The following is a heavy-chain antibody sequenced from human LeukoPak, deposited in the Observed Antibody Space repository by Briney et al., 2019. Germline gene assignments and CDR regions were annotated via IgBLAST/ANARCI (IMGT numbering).Heavy chain of an antibody. CDR3: ARDRGDYYDILTGYLWVY. J-gene: IGHJ4*02. D-gene: IGHD3-9*01. Sequence: SETLSLTCTVSGGSISSYYWSWIRQPPGKGLEWIGNIGNMYYGGSTKYSPSLKSRVTIFGDSSKNQFSLKLSSVTAADTAVYYCARDRGDYYDILTGYLWVYWGQGTLVTVSS. CDR1: GGSISSYY. CDR2: MYYGGST. V-gene: IGHV4-59*12.